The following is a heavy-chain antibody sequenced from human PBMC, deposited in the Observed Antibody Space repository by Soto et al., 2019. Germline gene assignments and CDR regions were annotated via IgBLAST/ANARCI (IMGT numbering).Heavy chain of an antibody. CDR1: GGSISSGGYS. CDR3: ARGXIIAAAWYESRGFWFDP. V-gene: IGHV4-30-2*01. Sequence: PSETLSLTCAVSGGSISSGGYSWSWIRQPPGKGLEWIGYIYHSGSTYYNPSLKSRVTISVDRSKNQFSLKLSSVTAADTAVYYCARGXIIAAAWYESRGFWFDPWGQGTLVTVSS. J-gene: IGHJ5*02. CDR2: IYHSGST. D-gene: IGHD6-13*01.